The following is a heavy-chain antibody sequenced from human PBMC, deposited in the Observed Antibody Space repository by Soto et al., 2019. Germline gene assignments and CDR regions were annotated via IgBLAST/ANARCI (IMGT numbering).Heavy chain of an antibody. V-gene: IGHV1-18*01. CDR2: ISAYNGNT. CDR3: ARDHTIFGVAVAHYFDY. Sequence: QVQLVQSGAEVKKPGASVKVSCKASGYTFTSYGISWLRQAPGQGLEWMGWISAYNGNTNYAQKLQGRVTMTTDTSTSTAYMELRSLRSDDTAVYYCARDHTIFGVAVAHYFDYWGQGTLVTVSS. D-gene: IGHD3-3*01. CDR1: GYTFTSYG. J-gene: IGHJ4*02.